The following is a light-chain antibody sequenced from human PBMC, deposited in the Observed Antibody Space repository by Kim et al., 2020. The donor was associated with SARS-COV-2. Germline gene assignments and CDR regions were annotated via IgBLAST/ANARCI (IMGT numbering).Light chain of an antibody. Sequence: AAVGDRVTITCRASQGISNFLAWYQQKPGKVPKLLIYDASTLQSGVPSRFSGSGSGTDFTLTISSLQPEDVATYYCQKYVSAPFSFGGGTKVDIK. J-gene: IGKJ4*01. CDR3: QKYVSAPFS. V-gene: IGKV1-27*01. CDR2: DAS. CDR1: QGISNF.